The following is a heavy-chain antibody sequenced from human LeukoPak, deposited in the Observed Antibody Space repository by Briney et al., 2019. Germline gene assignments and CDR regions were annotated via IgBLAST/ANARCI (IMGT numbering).Heavy chain of an antibody. J-gene: IGHJ6*03. CDR2: IYYSGST. V-gene: IGHV4-59*01. CDR3: ARESRDYYMDV. CDR1: GGSISSYY. Sequence: PSETLSLTCTVSGGSISSYYWSWIRQPPGKGLEWIGYIYYSGSTNYNPSLKSRVTISVDTSKNQFSLKLSSVTAADTAVYYCARESRDYYMDVWGKGTTVTVSS.